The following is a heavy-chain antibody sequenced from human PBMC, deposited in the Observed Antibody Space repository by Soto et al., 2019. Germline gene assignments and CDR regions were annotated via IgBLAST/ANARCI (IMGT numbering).Heavy chain of an antibody. CDR1: GFSLTTQGVH. CDR2: IYWDDNE. Sequence: QITLKESGPTLVKPTQTLTLTCTFSGFSLTTQGVHVGWIRPPPGKALEWLALIYWDDNEVSSPSLKNRLTITKDTSKSQVVLTLATVDPVDTATYYCVYRDFGDYFFQFWGQGILVNVSS. J-gene: IGHJ4*02. V-gene: IGHV2-5*02. CDR3: VYRDFGDYFFQF. D-gene: IGHD4-17*01.